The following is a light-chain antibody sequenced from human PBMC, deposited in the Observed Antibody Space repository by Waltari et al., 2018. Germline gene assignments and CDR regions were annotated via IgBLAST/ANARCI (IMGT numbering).Light chain of an antibody. CDR1: SPNIGSTY. CDR3: ASWDDSLSVVV. V-gene: IGLV1-47*01. Sequence: QSALTQPPSASGPPGQRVTISCSGTSPNIGSTYVYWYLHLPATAPKLLIYNNNQWASGVTDRFSGSKSGTSASLAISGLRSEDEADYYCASWDDSLSVVVFGGGTKLTVV. J-gene: IGLJ2*01. CDR2: NNN.